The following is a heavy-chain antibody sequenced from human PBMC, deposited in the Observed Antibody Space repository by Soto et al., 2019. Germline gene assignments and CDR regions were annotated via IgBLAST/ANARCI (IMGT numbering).Heavy chain of an antibody. Sequence: ASVKIFCKASGATFSSYAISWVRQAPGQGLEWMGGIIPIFGTANYAQKFQGRVTITADESTSTAYMELSSRRSEDTAVYYCARGLLGYCSGGSCYNPYYYYGMDVWGQGTTVTVSS. D-gene: IGHD2-15*01. J-gene: IGHJ6*02. CDR1: GATFSSYA. CDR2: IIPIFGTA. CDR3: ARGLLGYCSGGSCYNPYYYYGMDV. V-gene: IGHV1-69*01.